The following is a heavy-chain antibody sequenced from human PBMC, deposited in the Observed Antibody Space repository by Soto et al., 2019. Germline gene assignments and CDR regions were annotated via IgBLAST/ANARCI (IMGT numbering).Heavy chain of an antibody. CDR3: ARWTVQYDSYGYF. CDR1: GFTFSIYP. V-gene: IGHV3-30-3*01. CDR2: ISHDESNK. J-gene: IGHJ4*02. Sequence: AGGSLRLSCAASGFTFSIYPMHWVRQAPGKGLEWVALISHDESNKYYADSVKGRFTISRDNSKNTLFLQMNSLTAEDTAVYYCARWTVQYDSYGYFWGQGTLVTVSS. D-gene: IGHD5-18*01.